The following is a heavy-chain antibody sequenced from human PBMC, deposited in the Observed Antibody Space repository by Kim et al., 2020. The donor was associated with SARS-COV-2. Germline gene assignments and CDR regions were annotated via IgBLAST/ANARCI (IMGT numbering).Heavy chain of an antibody. V-gene: IGHV3-15*01. CDR3: AFYHSSGSETFDY. D-gene: IGHD3-10*01. J-gene: IGHJ4*02. Sequence: FAAPLKGRFTISRDDSKNTLYLQMNSLKTEDTAVYYCAFYHSSGSETFDYWGQGTLVTVSS.